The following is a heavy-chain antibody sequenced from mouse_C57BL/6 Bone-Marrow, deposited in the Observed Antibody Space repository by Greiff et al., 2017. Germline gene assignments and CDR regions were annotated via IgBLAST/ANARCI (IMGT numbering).Heavy chain of an antibody. D-gene: IGHD2-1*01. CDR2: IYPRSGNT. V-gene: IGHV1-81*01. Sequence: QVQLQQSGAELARPGASVKLSCKASGYTFTSYGISWVKQRTGQGLEWIGEIYPRSGNTYYNEKFKGKATLTADKSSSTAYMELRSLTSEDSAVYFCARNYYGNYLFAYWGQGTLVTDSA. J-gene: IGHJ3*01. CDR1: GYTFTSYG. CDR3: ARNYYGNYLFAY.